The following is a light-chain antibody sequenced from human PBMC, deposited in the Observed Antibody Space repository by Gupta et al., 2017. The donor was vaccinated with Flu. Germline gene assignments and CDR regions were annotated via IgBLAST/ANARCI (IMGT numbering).Light chain of an antibody. CDR3: QSADSSGNYQV. V-gene: IGLV3-25*02. J-gene: IGLJ3*02. CDR1: ALPKQY. CDR2: KDS. Sequence: SYELTPPPSVSVSPGQTARITCSGDALPKQYAYWYQQKPGQAPVLVIYKDSERPSGIPERFSGSSSGTTVTLTISGVQAEDEADYYCQSADSSGNYQVFGGGTKLTVL.